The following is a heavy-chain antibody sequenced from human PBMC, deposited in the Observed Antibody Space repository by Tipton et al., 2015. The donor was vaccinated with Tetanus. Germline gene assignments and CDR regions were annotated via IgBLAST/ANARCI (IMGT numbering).Heavy chain of an antibody. V-gene: IGHV4-30-4*01. CDR1: GGSISSDDYY. J-gene: IGHJ4*02. CDR2: ISYSGTT. D-gene: IGHD3-22*01. Sequence: TLSLTCTVSGGSISSDDYYWSWIRQPPGKGLEWIGYISYSGTTNYNPSLKSRVTISLDTSKSQFSLKLSSVTAADAAVFYCARDRRDYAYDSRGYYSPLYYFDYWGQGTRVTVSS. CDR3: ARDRRDYAYDSRGYYSPLYYFDY.